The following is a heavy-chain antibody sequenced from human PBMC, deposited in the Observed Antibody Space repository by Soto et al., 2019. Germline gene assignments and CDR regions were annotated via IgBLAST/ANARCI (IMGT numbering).Heavy chain of an antibody. D-gene: IGHD3-10*01. V-gene: IGHV3-23*01. Sequence: PGESPKISCVASGFTFSSYSMGWVRQAPGKGLEWVSGFRAGGDDGTTYYADSVKGRFTISRDNSKNTLFLQMNSLRAEDTAIYYCAKKVNSGSGSQYFDYFGQGTLVTVSS. CDR3: AKKVNSGSGSQYFDY. J-gene: IGHJ4*02. CDR1: GFTFSSYS. CDR2: FRAGGDDGTT.